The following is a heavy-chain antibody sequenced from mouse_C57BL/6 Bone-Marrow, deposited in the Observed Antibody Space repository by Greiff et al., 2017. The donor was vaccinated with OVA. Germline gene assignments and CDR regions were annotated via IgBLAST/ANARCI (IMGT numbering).Heavy chain of an antibody. D-gene: IGHD1-1*01. J-gene: IGHJ1*03. Sequence: EVKLMESGPELVKPGASVKMSCKASGYTFTDYNMHWVKQSHGKSLEWIGYINPNNGGTSYNQKFKGKATLTVNKSSSTAYMERRSLTSEDSAVYYCARGGVITTVVAPFWYFDVWGTGTTVTVSS. CDR3: ARGGVITTVVAPFWYFDV. V-gene: IGHV1-22*01. CDR2: INPNNGGT. CDR1: GYTFTDYN.